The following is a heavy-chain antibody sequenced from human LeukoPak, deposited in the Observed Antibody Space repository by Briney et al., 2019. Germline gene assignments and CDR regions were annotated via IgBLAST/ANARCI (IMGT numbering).Heavy chain of an antibody. CDR3: ARRDIVVVVSASDY. CDR2: ITASGDST. Sequence: PGESLRLSCAASGFTFSNYVMIWVRQAPGKGLEWVSGITASGDSTYYGDSVKGRFTMSRDNSKNTVYLQMNSLRVDDTAVYFCARRDIVVVVSASDYWGQGALVTVSS. J-gene: IGHJ4*02. D-gene: IGHD2-15*01. V-gene: IGHV3-23*01. CDR1: GFTFSNYV.